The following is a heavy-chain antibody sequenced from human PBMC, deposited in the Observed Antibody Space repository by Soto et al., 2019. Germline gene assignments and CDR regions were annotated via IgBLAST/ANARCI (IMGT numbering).Heavy chain of an antibody. D-gene: IGHD3-10*01. CDR3: AKDEDHYYYGSGSYLPNYFDY. J-gene: IGHJ4*02. Sequence: GGSLRLSCAASGFTFSSYGMHWVRQAPGKGLEWEAVISYDGSNKYYADSVKGRFTISRDNSKNTLYLQMNSLRAEDTAVYYCAKDEDHYYYGSGSYLPNYFDYWGQGTLVTVSS. CDR1: GFTFSSYG. CDR2: ISYDGSNK. V-gene: IGHV3-30*18.